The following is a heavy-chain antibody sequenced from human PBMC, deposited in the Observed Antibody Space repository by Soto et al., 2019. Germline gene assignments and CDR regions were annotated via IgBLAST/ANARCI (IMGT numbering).Heavy chain of an antibody. D-gene: IGHD6-13*01. J-gene: IGHJ4*02. Sequence: PSETLSLTCTVSGGSISSGYYYWSWMGQPPGKGLEWIGYIYYSGSTYYNPSLKSRVTISVDTSKNQFSLELSSVTAADTAVYYCARGNPIAAHPIIDYWGQGTLVTVSS. CDR3: ARGNPIAAHPIIDY. CDR1: GGSISSGYYY. CDR2: IYYSGST. V-gene: IGHV4-30-4*01.